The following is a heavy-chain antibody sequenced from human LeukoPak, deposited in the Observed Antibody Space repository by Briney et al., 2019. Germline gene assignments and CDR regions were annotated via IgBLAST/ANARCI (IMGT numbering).Heavy chain of an antibody. CDR3: ARDRLTMVRGRSNWFDP. V-gene: IGHV7-4-1*02. J-gene: IGHJ5*02. CDR1: GYTFTSYA. CDR2: INTNTGNP. Sequence: ASVKVPCKASGYTFTSYAMNWVRQAPGQGLEWMGWINTNTGNPTYAQGFTGRFVFSLDTSVSTAYLQISSLKAEDTAVYYCARDRLTMVRGRSNWFDPWGQGTLVTVSS. D-gene: IGHD3-10*01.